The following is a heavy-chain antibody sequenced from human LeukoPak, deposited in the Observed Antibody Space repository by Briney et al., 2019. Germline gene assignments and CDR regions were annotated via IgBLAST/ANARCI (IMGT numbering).Heavy chain of an antibody. Sequence: SETLSLTCTVSGGSIGSYYWSWIRQPPGKGLEWIGCIYTSGSTNYNPSLKSRVTISVDTSKNQFSLKLSSVTAADTAVYYCARDRAAAAGSTYYYYYMDVWGKGTTVTVSS. V-gene: IGHV4-59*01. D-gene: IGHD6-13*01. J-gene: IGHJ6*03. CDR1: GGSIGSYY. CDR3: ARDRAAAAGSTYYYYYMDV. CDR2: IYTSGST.